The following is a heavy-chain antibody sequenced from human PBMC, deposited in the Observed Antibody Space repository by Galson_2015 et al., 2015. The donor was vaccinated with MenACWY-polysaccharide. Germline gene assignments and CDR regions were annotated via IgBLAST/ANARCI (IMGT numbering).Heavy chain of an antibody. V-gene: IGHV3-9*01. D-gene: IGHD3-22*01. J-gene: IGHJ4*02. CDR2: INWNSGSI. Sequence: SLRLSCAASGFTFDDYAIHWVRQVPGKGLEWVSGINWNSGSIGYADSVKGRFTISRDNAKNSLYLQMNSLRAEDTALYYCAKDRDSSGFYYGPLDYWGQGTLVTVSS. CDR1: GFTFDDYA. CDR3: AKDRDSSGFYYGPLDY.